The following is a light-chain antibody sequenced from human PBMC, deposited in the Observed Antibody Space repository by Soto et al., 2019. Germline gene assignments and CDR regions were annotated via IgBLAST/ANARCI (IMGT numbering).Light chain of an antibody. CDR3: SSYASGATLVV. CDR1: SSDVGGSKY. Sequence: QSVLTQPASVSGSPGQSITISCTGTSSDVGGSKYVSWYQQHPGTAPKLMIYEVSNRPSGVSNRFSGSKSGNTASLTISGLQAEDEADYYCSSYASGATLVVFGGGTKLTVL. V-gene: IGLV2-14*01. CDR2: EVS. J-gene: IGLJ2*01.